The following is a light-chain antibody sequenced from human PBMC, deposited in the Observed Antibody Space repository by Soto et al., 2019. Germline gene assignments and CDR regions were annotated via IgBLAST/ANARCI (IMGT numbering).Light chain of an antibody. CDR3: QQSYSTIT. J-gene: IGKJ5*01. CDR1: QSISGY. Sequence: DIQMTQSPSALSASVGDRVTITCRASQSISGYLTWFQQKPGKAPKLLIYAASSLQSGVPSRFSGSGSGTDFTLTISSLQPEDFATYYCQQSYSTITFGQGTRLEIK. V-gene: IGKV1-39*01. CDR2: AAS.